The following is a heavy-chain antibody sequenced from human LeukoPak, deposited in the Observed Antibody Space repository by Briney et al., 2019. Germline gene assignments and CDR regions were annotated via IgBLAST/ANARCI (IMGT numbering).Heavy chain of an antibody. J-gene: IGHJ4*02. V-gene: IGHV3-23*01. D-gene: IGHD6-6*01. Sequence: PGGSLRLSCAASGFTLSTYAMSWVRQTPGKGLEWVAATSSSDAGTYHADSVRGRFTISRDNSKNTLYLQMTSLKTEDTAVYYCTTDLGRSRIAPRFYYWGQGTLVTVSS. CDR3: TTDLGRSRIAPRFYY. CDR1: GFTLSTYA. CDR2: TSSSDAGT.